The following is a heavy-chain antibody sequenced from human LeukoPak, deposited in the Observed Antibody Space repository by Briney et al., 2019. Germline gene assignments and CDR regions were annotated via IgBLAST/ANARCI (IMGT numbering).Heavy chain of an antibody. Sequence: EPSETLSLTCTVSGGSISSSSYYWGWIRQPPGKGLEWIGSIYYSGSTYYNPSLKSRVTISVDTSKNQFSLKLSSVTAADTAVYYCARDLRAWYYDILTGYYRPAPYLETDAFDIWGQGTMVTVSS. V-gene: IGHV4-39*07. D-gene: IGHD3-9*01. CDR2: IYYSGST. CDR1: GGSISSSSYY. J-gene: IGHJ3*02. CDR3: ARDLRAWYYDILTGYYRPAPYLETDAFDI.